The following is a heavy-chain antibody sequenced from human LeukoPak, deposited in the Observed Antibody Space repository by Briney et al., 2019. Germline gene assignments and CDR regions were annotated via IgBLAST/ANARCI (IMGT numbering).Heavy chain of an antibody. J-gene: IGHJ4*02. D-gene: IGHD3-22*01. CDR2: TYYRSKWYN. Sequence: SQTLSLTCAISGDSVSSNSAAWNRIRQSPSRGLEWLGRTYYRSKWYNDYAVSVKSRITINPDTSKNQFSLQLNSVAPEDTAVYYCARGWIDYYDSSGPLFDWGQGTLVTVSS. CDR3: ARGWIDYYDSSGPLFD. V-gene: IGHV6-1*01. CDR1: GDSVSSNSAA.